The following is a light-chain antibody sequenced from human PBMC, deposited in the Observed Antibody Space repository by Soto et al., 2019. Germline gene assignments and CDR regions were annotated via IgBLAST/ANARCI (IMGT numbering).Light chain of an antibody. Sequence: EIVLTQSPATLSLSPGERATLSCRPSQSVTGNYLAWYRQKPGQTPRLLIFGASRRATGIPDRFSGSGSGTDFTLTISRLEPEDFAVYYCQHYLDSPWAFGQGTKVEIK. V-gene: IGKV3-20*01. J-gene: IGKJ1*01. CDR2: GAS. CDR3: QHYLDSPWA. CDR1: QSVTGNY.